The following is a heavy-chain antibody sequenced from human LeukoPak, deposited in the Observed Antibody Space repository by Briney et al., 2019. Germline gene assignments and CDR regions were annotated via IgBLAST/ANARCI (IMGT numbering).Heavy chain of an antibody. D-gene: IGHD3-16*01. CDR1: GFTITNNY. V-gene: IGHV3-66*01. CDR2: VYSGGNT. Sequence: GGSLTLSCAVTGFTITNNYMTWVRQPPGQGLDWVSVVYSGGNTYYADSVKGRITISRDSSQATLYLQMNSLSAEDTAGYYCARVMPGAPGGGFFDYWGQGTLVTVSS. J-gene: IGHJ4*02. CDR3: ARVMPGAPGGGFFDY.